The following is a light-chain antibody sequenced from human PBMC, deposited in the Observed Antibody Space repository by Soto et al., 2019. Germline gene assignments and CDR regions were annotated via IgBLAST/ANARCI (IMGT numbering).Light chain of an antibody. J-gene: IGKJ5*01. CDR2: DAS. CDR1: QNINNY. V-gene: IGKV1-33*01. CDR3: QQYENLPT. Sequence: DIQMTQSPSSPSASVGDRVTLTCQASQNINNYLNWYQHKPGRAPKLLIYDASNLEAGVPSRISGSGSGTDFTFTTSRLQPEDIATYYYQQYENLPTLGQGTRLEIK.